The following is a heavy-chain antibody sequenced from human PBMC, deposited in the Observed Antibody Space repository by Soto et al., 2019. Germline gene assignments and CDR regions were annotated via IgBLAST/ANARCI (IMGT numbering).Heavy chain of an antibody. CDR1: GGSISSYY. CDR2: IYYSGST. D-gene: IGHD6-19*01. V-gene: IGHV4-59*01. CDR3: ARGGDSSGWYERYFDY. Sequence: SETLSLTCTVSGGSISSYYWSWIRQPPGKGLEWIGYIYYSGSTNYNPSLKSRVTISVDTSKNQFSLKLSSVTAADTAVYYCARGGDSSGWYERYFDYWGQGTLVTVSS. J-gene: IGHJ4*02.